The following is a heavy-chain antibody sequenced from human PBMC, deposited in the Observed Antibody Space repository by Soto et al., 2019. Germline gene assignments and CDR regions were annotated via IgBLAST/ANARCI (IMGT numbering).Heavy chain of an antibody. J-gene: IGHJ3*02. D-gene: IGHD3-3*01. CDR3: ARRKARITKFGVVEACEI. V-gene: IGHV3-72*01. CDR2: SRNKANSYST. Sequence: EVQLVESGGGLVQPGESLRLSCAASGFTLSDHYMDWVRQAPGKGLEWVGRSRNKANSYSTEYAASVKGRFVFSRDESKNSLYLQMNSLKAEDTALYYCARRKARITKFGVVEACEIWGQGTMVTVS. CDR1: GFTLSDHY.